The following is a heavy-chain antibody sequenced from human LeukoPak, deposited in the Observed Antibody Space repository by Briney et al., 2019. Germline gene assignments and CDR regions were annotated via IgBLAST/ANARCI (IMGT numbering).Heavy chain of an antibody. D-gene: IGHD6-13*01. J-gene: IGHJ4*02. Sequence: SETLSLTCTVSGGSISSGDYYWGWIRQPPGKGLEWIGYIYYSGSTYYNPSLKSRVTISVDTSKNQFSLKLSSVTAADTAVYYCARVQQGYFDYWGQGTLVTVSS. CDR3: ARVQQGYFDY. V-gene: IGHV4-30-4*01. CDR2: IYYSGST. CDR1: GGSISSGDYY.